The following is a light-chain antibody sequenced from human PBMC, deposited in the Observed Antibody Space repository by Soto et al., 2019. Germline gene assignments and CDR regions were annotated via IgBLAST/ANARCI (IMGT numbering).Light chain of an antibody. Sequence: EIVLTQSPATLSVSTGERATLSCRASQSVSSNLAWYQQKPVQAPSLLIYGAFTRATGIPARFSGTGSGTEFTLTISSLQSEDFALYYCQQYNDWPLTFGQGAKVDVK. J-gene: IGKJ1*01. CDR2: GAF. CDR1: QSVSSN. V-gene: IGKV3-15*01. CDR3: QQYNDWPLT.